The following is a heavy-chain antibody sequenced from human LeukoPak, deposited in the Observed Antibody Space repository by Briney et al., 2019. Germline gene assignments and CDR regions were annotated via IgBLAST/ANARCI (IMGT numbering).Heavy chain of an antibody. V-gene: IGHV4-59*01. Sequence: PSETLSLTCTVSGGSISSYYWSWIRQPPGKGLEWIGYIYYSGSTNYNPSLKSRVTISVDTSKNQFSLKLSSVTAADTAVYYCARVGSGSYYGYYYYYMDVWGKGTTVTVS. CDR2: IYYSGST. CDR1: GGSISSYY. J-gene: IGHJ6*03. D-gene: IGHD1-26*01. CDR3: ARVGSGSYYGYYYYYMDV.